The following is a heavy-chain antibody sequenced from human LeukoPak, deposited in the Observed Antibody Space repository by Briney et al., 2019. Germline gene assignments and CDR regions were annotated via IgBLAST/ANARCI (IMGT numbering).Heavy chain of an antibody. Sequence: GRSLRLSCATSGFTFSSYAFHWVRQAPGKGLEWVATMSFDVNNKYYADSVRGRFTISRDNSKNTLYLQMNSLRAEDTAVYSCARGYCTSSSCYNDYWGQGTLVTGSS. CDR1: GFTFSSYA. J-gene: IGHJ4*02. CDR3: ARGYCTSSSCYNDY. V-gene: IGHV3-30*04. D-gene: IGHD2-2*02. CDR2: MSFDVNNK.